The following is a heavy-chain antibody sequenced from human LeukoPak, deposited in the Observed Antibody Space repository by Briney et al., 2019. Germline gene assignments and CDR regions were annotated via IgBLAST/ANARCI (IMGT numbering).Heavy chain of an antibody. J-gene: IGHJ6*03. CDR3: ARVGASSSWYGSYYYYYMDV. CDR2: ISNSGSYI. CDR1: GFTFSSYT. Sequence: GESLRLSCAASGFTFSSYTMSWVRQAPGKGLEWVSLISNSGSYIYYADSMKGRVTISRDNAKNSLFLQMNSLRDEDTALYDCARVGASSSWYGSYYYYYMDVWGMGTTVTVFS. V-gene: IGHV3-21*04. D-gene: IGHD6-13*01.